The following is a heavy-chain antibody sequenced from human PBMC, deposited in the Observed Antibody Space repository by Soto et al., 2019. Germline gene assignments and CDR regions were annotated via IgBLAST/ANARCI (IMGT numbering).Heavy chain of an antibody. V-gene: IGHV1-69*01. J-gene: IGHJ4*02. CDR3: ASGASRGYPYFFDS. CDR1: EGTFNSYA. Sequence: QAQVVQSGAEVRKPGSSVKLSCKASEGTFNSYAIAWVRHAPGQGLEWMGGIIPYYNTLHYAQKFQDRVTITADHSTNTVYMELSSMRSDDTAVYFCASGASRGYPYFFDSWAQGNLVTVST. D-gene: IGHD6-13*01. CDR2: IIPYYNTL.